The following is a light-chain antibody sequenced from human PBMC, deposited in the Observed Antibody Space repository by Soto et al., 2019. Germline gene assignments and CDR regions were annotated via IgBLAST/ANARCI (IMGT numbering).Light chain of an antibody. CDR2: GNS. CDR3: QSYDSSPSRV. V-gene: IGLV1-40*01. CDR1: SSNIGAGYD. J-gene: IGLJ2*01. Sequence: QSVLTQPPSVSGAPGQRVTISCTGSSSNIGAGYDVHWYQQLPGTAPKLLIYGNSNRPSGVPDRFSGSKSGTSASLAITGLRAEDVADYSCQSYDSSPSRVFGGGTTLPVL.